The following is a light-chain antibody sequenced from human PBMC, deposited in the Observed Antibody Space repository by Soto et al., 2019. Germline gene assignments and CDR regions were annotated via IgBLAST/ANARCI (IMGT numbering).Light chain of an antibody. V-gene: IGKV3-20*01. CDR3: QQYSNSPQT. CDR2: GAS. Sequence: EIVMTQSPDTLSVSPGERATLSCRASQSVSSGYLAWYQQKPGQAPSLLIYGASSRATGIPDRFSGSGSGTDFTLTISRLEPEDFAVYFCQQYSNSPQTFGQGTKVDIK. J-gene: IGKJ1*01. CDR1: QSVSSGY.